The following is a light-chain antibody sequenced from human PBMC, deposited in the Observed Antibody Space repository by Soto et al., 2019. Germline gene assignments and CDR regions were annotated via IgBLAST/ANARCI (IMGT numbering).Light chain of an antibody. V-gene: IGKV1-5*01. J-gene: IGKJ2*01. CDR1: QSISNW. CDR3: QQYNSYSLL. Sequence: DIQMTQSPSTLSASVGDRVTSTCRASQSISNWLAWYQQKPGKAPKLLIYGASSLESGVPSRFSGSGSGTEFTLTISSLQPDDFATYYCQQYNSYSLLFGQGTKLEIK. CDR2: GAS.